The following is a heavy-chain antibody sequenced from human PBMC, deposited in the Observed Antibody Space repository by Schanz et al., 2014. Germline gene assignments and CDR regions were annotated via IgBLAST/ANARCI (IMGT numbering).Heavy chain of an antibody. CDR1: GFTLSDYD. D-gene: IGHD7-27*01. Sequence: QVQLVESGGGLVKPGGSLRLSCAASGFTLSDYDMSWIRQAPGKGLEWLSYISSSAGTIYYADSVKGRFTISRDSAKNSLYLQVNSLRAEDTAVYYCARLGKSNWGEGDYWYFDLWGRGTLVTVSS. V-gene: IGHV3-11*01. CDR3: ARLGKSNWGEGDYWYFDL. CDR2: ISSSAGTI. J-gene: IGHJ2*01.